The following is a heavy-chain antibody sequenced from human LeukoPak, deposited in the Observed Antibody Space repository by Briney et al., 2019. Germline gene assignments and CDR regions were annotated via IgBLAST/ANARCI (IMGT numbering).Heavy chain of an antibody. CDR3: ATRPKYSGSYYFDY. Sequence: ASVKVSCKASGYTFTSYGISWVRQAPGQGLEWMGWISAYNGNTNYAQKLQGRVTMTTDTSASTAYMELSSLRSEDTAVYYCATRPKYSGSYYFDYWGQGTLVTVSS. CDR2: ISAYNGNT. V-gene: IGHV1-18*01. CDR1: GYTFTSYG. D-gene: IGHD1-26*01. J-gene: IGHJ4*02.